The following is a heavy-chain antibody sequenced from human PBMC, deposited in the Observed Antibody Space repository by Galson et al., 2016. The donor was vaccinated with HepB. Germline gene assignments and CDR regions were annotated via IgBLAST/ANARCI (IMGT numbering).Heavy chain of an antibody. Sequence: SLRLSCAASGFTFSSSWMTWVRQAPGKGLEWMANVKPDGSVKTHVDSVKGRFTISRDNAKNLVYLQMNSLNADDTAVYFCVRGGTWYGMDVWGQGTTVMVSS. CDR2: VKPDGSVK. CDR1: GFTFSSSW. D-gene: IGHD1-14*01. CDR3: VRGGTWYGMDV. J-gene: IGHJ6*02. V-gene: IGHV3-7*03.